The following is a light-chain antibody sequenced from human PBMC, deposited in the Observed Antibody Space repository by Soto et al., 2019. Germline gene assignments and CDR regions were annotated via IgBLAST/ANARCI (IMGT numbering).Light chain of an antibody. V-gene: IGLV2-8*01. CDR1: SSDDGGYEY. Sequence: QSAVTQPPSASGTPGRSVTITCTGSSSDDGGYEYVSWYPQHPGKAPKLMIYEVTKRPSGVPDRFSGSKSGNTASLTVSGLQAEDEADYYCCSYAGNAYVFGTGTKVTV. J-gene: IGLJ1*01. CDR2: EVT. CDR3: CSYAGNAYV.